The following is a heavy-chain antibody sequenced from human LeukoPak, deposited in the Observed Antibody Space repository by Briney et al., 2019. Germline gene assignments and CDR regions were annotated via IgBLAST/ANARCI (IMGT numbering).Heavy chain of an antibody. CDR3: ARGVGGVAARFDY. J-gene: IGHJ4*02. V-gene: IGHV4-61*02. CDR1: GGSISSGSYY. Sequence: TLSLTCTVSGGSISSGSYYWSWIRPPAGKGLEWIGRIYTSGSTNYNPSLKSRVTISVDTSKNQFSLKLSSVTAADTAVYYCARGVGGVAARFDYWGQGTLVTVSS. D-gene: IGHD6-6*01. CDR2: IYTSGST.